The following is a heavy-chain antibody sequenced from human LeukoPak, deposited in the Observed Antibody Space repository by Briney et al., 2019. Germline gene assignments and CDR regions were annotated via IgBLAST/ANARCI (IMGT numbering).Heavy chain of an antibody. CDR3: AKGDSSSPLVYYFDY. CDR2: ISSSSNTI. Sequence: GGSLRLSCAASGFTFSTFSMDWVRQAPGKGLEWVSYISSSSNTIFYADSVKGRFTISRDNAKNSLYLQMNSLRAEDTAVYYCAKGDSSSPLVYYFDYWGQGTLVTVSS. V-gene: IGHV3-48*01. CDR1: GFTFSTFS. D-gene: IGHD6-13*01. J-gene: IGHJ4*02.